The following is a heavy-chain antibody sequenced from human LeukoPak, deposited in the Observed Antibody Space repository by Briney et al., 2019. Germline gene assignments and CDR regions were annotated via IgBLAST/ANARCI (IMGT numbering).Heavy chain of an antibody. V-gene: IGHV3-74*01. CDR3: VRGSSTWSPLGDY. J-gene: IGHJ4*02. D-gene: IGHD6-13*01. CDR1: GFTFSSYW. CDR2: ISPDGSTT. Sequence: GGSLRLSCAASGFTFSSYWMHWVRHAPGQGLVWVSRISPDGSTTTYADSVRGRFSISRDNAKNTLYMQMNSLRVDDTAVYYCVRGSSTWSPLGDYWGQGTLVTVST.